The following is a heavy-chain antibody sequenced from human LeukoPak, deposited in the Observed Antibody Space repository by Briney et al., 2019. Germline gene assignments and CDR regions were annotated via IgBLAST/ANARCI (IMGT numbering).Heavy chain of an antibody. CDR3: ARDGELDY. Sequence: PGRSLRLSCAASGFTFSSYAMHWVRQAPGKGLEWVAVISYDGSNKYYADSVKGRFTISRDNSKNTLYLQMNSLRAEDTAVYYYARDGELDYWGQGTLVTVSS. CDR2: ISYDGSNK. CDR1: GFTFSSYA. D-gene: IGHD7-27*01. V-gene: IGHV3-30-3*01. J-gene: IGHJ4*02.